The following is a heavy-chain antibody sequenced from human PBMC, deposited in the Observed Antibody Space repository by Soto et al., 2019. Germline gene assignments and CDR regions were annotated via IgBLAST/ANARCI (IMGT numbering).Heavy chain of an antibody. D-gene: IGHD4-17*01. CDR1: GYTFSYG. J-gene: IGHJ4*02. CDR2: ISAYNGNT. Sequence: ASVKVSCKASGYTFSYGISWVRQAPGQGLEWMGWISAYNGNTNYAQKLQGRVTMTTDTSTSTAYMELRSLRSDDTAVYYCARDWGHDYGDPDYWGQGTLVTVSS. V-gene: IGHV1-18*01. CDR3: ARDWGHDYGDPDY.